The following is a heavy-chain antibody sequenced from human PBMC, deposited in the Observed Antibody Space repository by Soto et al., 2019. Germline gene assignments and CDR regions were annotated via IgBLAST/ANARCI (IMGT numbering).Heavy chain of an antibody. J-gene: IGHJ4*02. V-gene: IGHV1-46*01. Sequence: ASVKVSCKASGYTFTSYYMHWVRQAPGQGLEWMGIINASGGSTSYAQKFQGRVTMTTDTSTSTVYMELRSLRSDDTAVYYCAREADCSSTSCYYYFDYWGQGTLVTVSS. CDR2: INASGGST. D-gene: IGHD2-2*01. CDR3: AREADCSSTSCYYYFDY. CDR1: GYTFTSYY.